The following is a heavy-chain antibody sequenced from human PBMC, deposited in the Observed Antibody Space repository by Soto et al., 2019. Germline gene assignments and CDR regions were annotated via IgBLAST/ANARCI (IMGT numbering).Heavy chain of an antibody. CDR2: VSGNGATT. Sequence: GGSLRLSCAASGFTFTSFAMSWVRQAPGKGLEWVAAVSGNGATTHYADSVKGRFTVSRDNSRNTVYLQLNSLRAEDTAVFYCAKDKMVRGVISNWFDPWGQGTLVTVSS. D-gene: IGHD3-10*01. CDR1: GFTFTSFA. J-gene: IGHJ5*02. CDR3: AKDKMVRGVISNWFDP. V-gene: IGHV3-23*01.